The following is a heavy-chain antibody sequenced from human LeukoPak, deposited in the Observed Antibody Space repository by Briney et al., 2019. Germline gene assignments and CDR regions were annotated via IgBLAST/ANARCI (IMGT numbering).Heavy chain of an antibody. CDR2: IYYSGST. Sequence: PSETLSLTCTVSGGSISSYYWSWIRQPPGKGLEWIGYIYYSGSTNCNPSLKSRVTISVDTSKNQFSLKLSSVTAADTAVYYCARVGVTHYYYYGMDVWGQGTTVTVSS. V-gene: IGHV4-59*01. CDR3: ARVGVTHYYYYGMDV. D-gene: IGHD3-16*01. CDR1: GGSISSYY. J-gene: IGHJ6*02.